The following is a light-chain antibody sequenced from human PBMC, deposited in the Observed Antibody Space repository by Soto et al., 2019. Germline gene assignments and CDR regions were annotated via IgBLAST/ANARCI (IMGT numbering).Light chain of an antibody. J-gene: IGKJ1*01. CDR1: QSVSSN. CDR2: GAS. Sequence: EILMTQSPATLSVSPGERATLSCRASQSVSSNLAWYQQKPGQAPRLLIYGASTRATGIPARFSGSGSGTKFTLTIRRLQSEDFAVYYCQQYNNWPQTFGQGTKVEIK. V-gene: IGKV3-15*01. CDR3: QQYNNWPQT.